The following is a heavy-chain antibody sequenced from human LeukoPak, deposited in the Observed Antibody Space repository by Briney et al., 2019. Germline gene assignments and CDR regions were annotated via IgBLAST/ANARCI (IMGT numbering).Heavy chain of an antibody. Sequence: GGSLRLSCAASGFTFSSYSMNWVRQAPGKGLEWVSSISSSSSYIYYADSVRGRFTISRDNAKNSLYLQMNSLRAEDTAVYYCARDPRLAMISARDDQWGQGTLVTVSS. J-gene: IGHJ4*02. V-gene: IGHV3-21*01. CDR3: ARDPRLAMISARDDQ. D-gene: IGHD3-22*01. CDR1: GFTFSSYS. CDR2: ISSSSSYI.